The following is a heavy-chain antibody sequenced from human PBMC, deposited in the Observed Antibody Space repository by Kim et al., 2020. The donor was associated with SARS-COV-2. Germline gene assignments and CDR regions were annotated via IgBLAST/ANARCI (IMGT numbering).Heavy chain of an antibody. CDR1: GYTFTKYY. J-gene: IGHJ6*02. V-gene: IGHV1-46*01. CDR3: ARMYYYEKSDDATPDPYGLDV. CDR2: INLHGGTT. D-gene: IGHD3-22*01. Sequence: ASVKVSCKTSGYTFTKYYMHWVRQAPGQGLEWMGLINLHGGTTYYAPKFRGRVTMTRDTSTSTAYMALSSLRSDDTAVYYCARMYYYEKSDDATPDPYGLDVWGQGTTVTVSS.